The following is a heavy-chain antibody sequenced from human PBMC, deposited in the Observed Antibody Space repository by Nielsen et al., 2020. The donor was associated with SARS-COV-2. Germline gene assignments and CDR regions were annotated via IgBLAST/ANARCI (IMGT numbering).Heavy chain of an antibody. V-gene: IGHV4-30-2*01. D-gene: IGHD3-16*01. J-gene: IGHJ3*02. CDR1: GGSISSGGYS. CDR2: IYHSGRT. Sequence: LTCAVSGGSISSGGYSWSWIRQPPGKGLEWIGYIYHSGRTYYNPSLKSRVTISVDRSKNQFSLKLSSVTAADTAVYYCARGGRITFGGADDAFDIWGQGTMVTVSS. CDR3: ARGGRITFGGADDAFDI.